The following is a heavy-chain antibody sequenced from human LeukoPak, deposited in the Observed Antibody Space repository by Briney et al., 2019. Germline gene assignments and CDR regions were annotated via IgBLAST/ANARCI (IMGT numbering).Heavy chain of an antibody. CDR2: ISSSSSYI. V-gene: IGHV3-21*01. CDR3: GRVVYSSSWYKGGDY. J-gene: IGHJ4*02. Sequence: TGESLRLSCAASGFTFSSYSMNWVRKAPGKGLEWVSSISSSSSYIYYADSVKGRFTISRDNAKNSLYLQMNSLRAEDTAVYYCGRVVYSSSWYKGGDYWGQGTLVTVSS. D-gene: IGHD6-13*01. CDR1: GFTFSSYS.